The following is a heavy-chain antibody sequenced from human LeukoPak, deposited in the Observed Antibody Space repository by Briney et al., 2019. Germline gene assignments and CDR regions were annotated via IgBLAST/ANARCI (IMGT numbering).Heavy chain of an antibody. Sequence: GGSLRLSCAASGFTFRSYAMNWVRQAPGKGLEWVSAISGGGGSTYYTDSMKGRFTISRDNSKNTLYLQMNSLRAEDTAVYYCAKVFYSSGWYGAKYDYWGQGTLVTVSS. J-gene: IGHJ4*02. CDR2: ISGGGGST. D-gene: IGHD6-19*01. CDR3: AKVFYSSGWYGAKYDY. CDR1: GFTFRSYA. V-gene: IGHV3-23*01.